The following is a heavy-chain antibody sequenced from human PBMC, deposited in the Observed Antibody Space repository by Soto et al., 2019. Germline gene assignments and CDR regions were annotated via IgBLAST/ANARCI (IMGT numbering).Heavy chain of an antibody. CDR2: ISSSSSYI. V-gene: IGHV3-21*01. D-gene: IGHD6-13*01. J-gene: IGHJ4*02. CDR3: ARVAIAAAGTADY. Sequence: EVQLVESGGGLVKPGGSLRLSCAASGFTFSSYSMNWVRQAPGKGLEWVSSISSSSSYIYYADSVKGRFTISRDNAKNSLYLQMNSLRAEDTAVYYCARVAIAAAGTADYWGQGTLVTVSS. CDR1: GFTFSSYS.